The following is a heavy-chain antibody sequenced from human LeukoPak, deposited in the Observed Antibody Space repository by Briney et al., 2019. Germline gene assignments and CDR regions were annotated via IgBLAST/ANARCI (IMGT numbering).Heavy chain of an antibody. V-gene: IGHV3-48*01. D-gene: IGHD3-3*02. CDR2: ISASSGTI. J-gene: IGHJ4*02. CDR3: ARDLTLGY. CDR1: GFTFSSYS. Sequence: GGSLRLSCAASGFTFSSYSMNWVRQAPGKGLEWVSYISASSGTIYYADSVKGRFTISRDNAKNSLYLQMNSLRAEDTAVYHCARDLTLGYWGQGTLVTVSS.